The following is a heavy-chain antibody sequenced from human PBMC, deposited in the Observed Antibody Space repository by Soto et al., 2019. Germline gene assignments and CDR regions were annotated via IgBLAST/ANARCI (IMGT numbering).Heavy chain of an antibody. CDR3: ARDAYSGYDKGYFDY. Sequence: QVQLQESGPGLVKPSETLSLTCTVSDGSISTYYWSWIRQPPGKGLEWIGFIYYSGTTNYNPSLKSRVTMSVDTSKNQFSLKLSSATAADTAVYYCARDAYSGYDKGYFDYWGPGTLVTVSS. CDR1: DGSISTYY. CDR2: IYYSGTT. D-gene: IGHD5-12*01. V-gene: IGHV4-59*01. J-gene: IGHJ4*02.